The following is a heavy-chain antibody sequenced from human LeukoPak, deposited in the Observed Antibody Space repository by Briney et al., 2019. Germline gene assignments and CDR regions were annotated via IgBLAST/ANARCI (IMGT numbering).Heavy chain of an antibody. CDR2: IIPIFGTA. Sequence: ASVKVSCKASGGTFSSYAISWVRQAPGQGLEWVGGIIPIFGTANYAQKFQGRVTITADKSTSTAYMELSSLRSEDTAVYYCAKTYYDILTGYPAYFDYWGQGTLVPVPS. CDR1: GGTFSSYA. D-gene: IGHD3-9*01. CDR3: AKTYYDILTGYPAYFDY. J-gene: IGHJ4*02. V-gene: IGHV1-69*06.